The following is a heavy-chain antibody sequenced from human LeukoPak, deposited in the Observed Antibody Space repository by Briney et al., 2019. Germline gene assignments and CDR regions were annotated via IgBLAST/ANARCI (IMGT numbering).Heavy chain of an antibody. Sequence: GASVKVSCKASGGTFSSYAISWVRQAPGQGLEWMGRIIPIFGTANYAQKFQGRVTITTDESTSTAYMELSSLRSEDTAVYYCARDGDMITFGGVVYYFDYWGQGTLVTVSS. CDR2: IIPIFGTA. CDR1: GGTFSSYA. CDR3: ARDGDMITFGGVVYYFDY. J-gene: IGHJ4*02. V-gene: IGHV1-69*05. D-gene: IGHD3-16*01.